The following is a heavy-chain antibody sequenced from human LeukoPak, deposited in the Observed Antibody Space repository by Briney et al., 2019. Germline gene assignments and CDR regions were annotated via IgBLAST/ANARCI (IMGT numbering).Heavy chain of an antibody. Sequence: PGGSLSLSCAASGFTFSSYAMSWVRQAPGKGLEWVSAISDSGRSTYYADSVKGRFTISRDISKSTLYLQMNSLRAEDTALYYCAKGQKWELPLDFWGQGTLVTVSS. D-gene: IGHD1-26*01. J-gene: IGHJ4*02. CDR1: GFTFSSYA. V-gene: IGHV3-23*01. CDR2: ISDSGRST. CDR3: AKGQKWELPLDF.